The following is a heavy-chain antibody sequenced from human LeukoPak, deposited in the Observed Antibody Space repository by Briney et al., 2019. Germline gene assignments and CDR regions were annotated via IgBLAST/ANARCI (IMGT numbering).Heavy chain of an antibody. CDR2: VYYDGSA. Sequence: PSXXXSXTXXXXGXSXXSSXYYWGWIRQPPGKGLXWIGSVYYDGSAYYNPSLKSRVTISVDTSKNQLSLKLSSVTAADTAVYYCARPLTRGGTYYVWGQGTLVTVSS. D-gene: IGHD1-26*01. CDR1: GXSXXSSXYY. V-gene: IGHV4-39*01. CDR3: ARPLTRGGTYYV. J-gene: IGHJ4*02.